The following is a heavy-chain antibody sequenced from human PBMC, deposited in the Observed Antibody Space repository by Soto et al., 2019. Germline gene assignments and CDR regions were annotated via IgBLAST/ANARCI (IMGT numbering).Heavy chain of an antibody. V-gene: IGHV1-46*03. CDR1: GYTFTSSY. CDR3: ARSLMEGDY. Sequence: QVQLIQSGAEVKKPGASVKVSCKASGYTFTSSYIHWVRQAPGQGLEWMAIINPNGGSTNYAQKFRGRVTMTRDTSTSTVYMELCSLTSEDTAVYYCARSLMEGDYWGQGTLVTVSS. J-gene: IGHJ4*02. CDR2: INPNGGST. D-gene: IGHD3-10*01.